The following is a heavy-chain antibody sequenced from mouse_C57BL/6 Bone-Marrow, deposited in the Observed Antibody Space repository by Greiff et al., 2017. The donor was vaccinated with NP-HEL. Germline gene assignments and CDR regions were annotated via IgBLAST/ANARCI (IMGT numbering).Heavy chain of an antibody. CDR1: GYTFTSYW. V-gene: IGHV1-52*01. J-gene: IGHJ4*01. Sequence: QVQLQQPGAELVRPGSSVKLSCKASGYTFTSYWMHWVKQRPIQGLEWIGNIDPSDSETHYNQKFKDKATLTVDKSSSTAYMQLSSLTSEDSAVYYCAKLRLGMRQGVDYWGQGTSVTVSS. CDR3: AKLRLGMRQGVDY. D-gene: IGHD1-1*02. CDR2: IDPSDSET.